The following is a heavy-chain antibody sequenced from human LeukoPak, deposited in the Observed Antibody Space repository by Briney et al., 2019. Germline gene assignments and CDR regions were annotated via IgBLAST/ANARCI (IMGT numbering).Heavy chain of an antibody. V-gene: IGHV1-69*13. J-gene: IGHJ6*02. CDR3: ARVNRFHCSSTSCSSGYYYGMDV. CDR2: IIPIFGTA. Sequence: ASVKVSCKASGGTFSSYAISWARQAPGQGLEWMGGIIPIFGTANYAQKFQGRVTITADESTSTAYMELSSLRSEDTAVYYCARVNRFHCSSTSCSSGYYYGMDVWGQGTTVTVSS. D-gene: IGHD2-2*01. CDR1: GGTFSSYA.